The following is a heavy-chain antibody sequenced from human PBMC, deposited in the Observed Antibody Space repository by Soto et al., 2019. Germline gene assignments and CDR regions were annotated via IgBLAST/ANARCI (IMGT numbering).Heavy chain of an antibody. CDR1: GGTFSSYA. CDR2: IIPIFGTA. J-gene: IGHJ6*02. CDR3: ARVVGMITFGGVIVRDYYYGMDV. Sequence: SVKVSCKASGGTFSSYAISWVRQAPGQGLEWMGGIIPIFGTANYAQKFQGRVTITADESTSTAYMELSSLRSEDTAVYYCARVVGMITFGGVIVRDYYYGMDVWGQGTTVTVSS. D-gene: IGHD3-16*02. V-gene: IGHV1-69*13.